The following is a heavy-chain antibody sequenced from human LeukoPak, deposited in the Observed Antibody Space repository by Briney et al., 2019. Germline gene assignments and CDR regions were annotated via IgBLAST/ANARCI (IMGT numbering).Heavy chain of an antibody. D-gene: IGHD6-13*01. J-gene: IGHJ4*02. V-gene: IGHV2-5*02. CDR3: AHSGRRYEYSSSWYYFDY. Sequence: SGPTLVNPTQTLTLTRTFSGFSLSTSGVGVGWIRQPPGKALEWLALIYWDDDKRYSPSLKSRLTITKDTSKNQVVLTTPNTDPEDTATYYCAHSGRRYEYSSSWYYFDYWGQGTLVTVSS. CDR2: IYWDDDK. CDR1: GFSLSTSGVG.